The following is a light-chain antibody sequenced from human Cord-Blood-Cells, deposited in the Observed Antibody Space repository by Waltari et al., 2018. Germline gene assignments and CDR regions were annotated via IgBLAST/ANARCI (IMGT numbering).Light chain of an antibody. CDR3: QQYYSYPLT. V-gene: IGKV1-8*01. CDR1: QGISSY. CDR2: AAS. Sequence: AIRMTQSPSSFSASTGDRVTITCRASQGISSYLAWYQQKPGKAPKLLIYAASTLQSGVPSRFSGSVSGTDFTLTISCLQSEDFATYCCQQYYSYPLTFGPGTKVDIK. J-gene: IGKJ3*01.